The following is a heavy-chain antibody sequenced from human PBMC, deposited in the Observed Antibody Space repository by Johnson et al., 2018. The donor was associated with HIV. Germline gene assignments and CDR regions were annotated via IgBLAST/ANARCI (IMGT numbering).Heavy chain of an antibody. V-gene: IGHV3-20*04. CDR2: INWNGGNT. CDR3: ARVSRLGEVALLSDAFDT. Sequence: VQLVESGGGVVRPGGSLRLSCAASGFTFDDYGMNWVRQAPGKGLEWVSGINWNGGNTGYADSVKGRFTISRDNAKNSLYLQMNSLRVEDPALYYCARVSRLGEVALLSDAFDTWGQGTMVTVSS. D-gene: IGHD2/OR15-2a*01. J-gene: IGHJ3*02. CDR1: GFTFDDYG.